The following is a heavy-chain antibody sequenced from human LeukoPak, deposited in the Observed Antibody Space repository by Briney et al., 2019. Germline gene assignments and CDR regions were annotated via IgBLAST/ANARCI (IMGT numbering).Heavy chain of an antibody. CDR3: ARGNYGDYVLSY. CDR1: GGTFSSYA. CDR2: IIPIFGTA. V-gene: IGHV1-69*13. Sequence: SVKVSCKASGGTFSSYAISWVRQAPGQGLEWVGGIIPIFGTANYAQKFQGRVTITADESTSTAYMELSSLRSEDTAVYYCARGNYGDYVLSYWGQGTLVTVSS. J-gene: IGHJ4*02. D-gene: IGHD4-17*01.